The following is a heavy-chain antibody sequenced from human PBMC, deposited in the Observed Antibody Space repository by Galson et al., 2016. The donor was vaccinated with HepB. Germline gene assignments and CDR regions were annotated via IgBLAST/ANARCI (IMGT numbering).Heavy chain of an antibody. D-gene: IGHD5-24*01. J-gene: IGHJ4*02. CDR3: ARSHTILVNYFDY. V-gene: IGHV3-21*01. CDR2: ISSGSSYI. CDR1: GFTFTRYN. Sequence: SLRLSCATSGFTFTRYNMNWVRQAPGKGLEWVSSISSGSSYIYYADSVKGRFTISRDNSKNTLFMQMNSLRAEDTAVYYCARSHTILVNYFDYWGQGTLVTVSS.